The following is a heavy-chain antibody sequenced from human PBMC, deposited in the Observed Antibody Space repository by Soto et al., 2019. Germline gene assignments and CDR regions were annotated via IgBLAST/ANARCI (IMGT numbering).Heavy chain of an antibody. V-gene: IGHV3-30*18. J-gene: IGHJ6*03. CDR1: GFTFSSYG. CDR3: AKDPRYSSSWPTYYMDV. CDR2: ISYDGSNK. D-gene: IGHD6-13*01. Sequence: QVQLVASGGGVVQPGRSLRLSCAASGFTFSSYGMHWVRQAPGKGLEWVAVISYDGSNKYYADSVKGRFTISRDNSKNTLYLQMNSLRAEDTAVYYCAKDPRYSSSWPTYYMDVWGKGTTVTVSS.